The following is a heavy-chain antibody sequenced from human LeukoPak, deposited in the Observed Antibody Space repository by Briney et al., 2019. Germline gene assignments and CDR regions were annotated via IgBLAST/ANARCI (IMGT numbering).Heavy chain of an antibody. V-gene: IGHV3-48*01. D-gene: IGHD6-13*01. Sequence: GGSLRLSCEASGFIFSRDSMNWVRQAPGKGLEWISYISHDSGVRYYADSVRGRFTISRDNAKNSLHLQMHSLRAEDTAVYYCAKGPLYSPAAGDKFDYWGQGTLVTVSS. CDR2: ISHDSGVR. CDR3: AKGPLYSPAAGDKFDY. J-gene: IGHJ4*02. CDR1: GFIFSRDS.